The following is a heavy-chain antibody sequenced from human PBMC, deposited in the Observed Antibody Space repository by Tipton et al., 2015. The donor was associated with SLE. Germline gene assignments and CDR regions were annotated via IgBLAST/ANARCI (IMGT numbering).Heavy chain of an antibody. CDR2: IYYSGST. J-gene: IGHJ3*02. CDR1: GGPISSYY. CDR3: AREAWGHAFDI. V-gene: IGHV4-59*01. D-gene: IGHD2-21*01. Sequence: TLSLTCTVSGGPISSYYWSWIRQPPGKGLEWIGYIYYSGSTNYNPSLKSRVTISVDTSKNQFSLKLSSVTAADTAVYYCAREAWGHAFDIWGQGTMVTVSS.